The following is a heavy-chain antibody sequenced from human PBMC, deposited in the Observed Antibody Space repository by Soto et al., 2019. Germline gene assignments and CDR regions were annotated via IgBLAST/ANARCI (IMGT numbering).Heavy chain of an antibody. D-gene: IGHD4-17*01. CDR2: ISGSGGST. Sequence: EVQLLESGGGLVQPGGSLKMSCAASGFIFSSKSMSWVRQAPGKGLEWVSGISGSGGSTHYANSVKGRFTISRDNSRHTLYLQMISLRAEGTAVDYCAKSPGDSWTTLRFDSRGQGTLVTVSS. V-gene: IGHV3-23*01. CDR1: GFIFSSKS. J-gene: IGHJ4*02. CDR3: AKSPGDSWTTLRFDS.